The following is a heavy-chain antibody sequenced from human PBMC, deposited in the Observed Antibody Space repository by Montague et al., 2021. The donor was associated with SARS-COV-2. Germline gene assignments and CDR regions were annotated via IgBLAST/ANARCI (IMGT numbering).Heavy chain of an antibody. J-gene: IGHJ2*01. CDR1: GFTFDDHG. V-gene: IGHV3-20*04. CDR2: INWNGGYK. D-gene: IGHD2-8*01. CDR3: ARVYASSSNFYFDL. Sequence: SLRLSCAASGFTFDDHGMTLVRQAPGKGLEWVSGINWNGGYKHYXXSLRVRFTISRDNAKNSLYLQMNSLRAEDTALYYCARVYASSSNFYFDLWGRGTLVTVSS.